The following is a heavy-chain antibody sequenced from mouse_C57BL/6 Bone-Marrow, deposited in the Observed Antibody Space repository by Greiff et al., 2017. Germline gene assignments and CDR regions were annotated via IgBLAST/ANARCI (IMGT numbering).Heavy chain of an antibody. Sequence: VQLQQSGAELARPGASVKLSCKASGYTFTSYGISWVKQRTGQGLEWIGEIYPRSGNTYYNEKFKGKATLTADKSSSTAYMELRSLTSEDSAVYFCTRDPLCSYWGQGTLVTVSA. CDR2: IYPRSGNT. D-gene: IGHD6-1*01. CDR1: GYTFTSYG. CDR3: TRDPLCSY. V-gene: IGHV1-81*01. J-gene: IGHJ3*01.